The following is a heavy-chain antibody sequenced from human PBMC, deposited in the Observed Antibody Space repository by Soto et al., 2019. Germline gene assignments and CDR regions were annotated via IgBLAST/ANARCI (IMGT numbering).Heavy chain of an antibody. CDR3: ANTPSSSGYGY. D-gene: IGHD3-22*01. CDR1: GFTFSSYA. J-gene: IGHJ4*02. CDR2: ISGSGGST. Sequence: HPGGSLRLSCAASGFTFSSYAMSWVRQAPGKGLEWVSAISGSGGSTYYADSVKGRFTISRDNSKNTLYLQMNSLRAEDTAVYYCANTPSSSGYGYWGQGTLVTVSS. V-gene: IGHV3-23*01.